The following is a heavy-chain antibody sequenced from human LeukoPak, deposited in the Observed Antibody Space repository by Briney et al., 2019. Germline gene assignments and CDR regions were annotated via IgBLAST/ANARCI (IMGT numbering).Heavy chain of an antibody. V-gene: IGHV1-2*06. CDR3: ARGHYYDSSGYHFDY. CDR1: GYTFTGYY. CDR2: INPNSGGT. Sequence: ASVKVSCKASGYTFTGYYMHWVRQAPGQGLEWMGRINPNSGGTNYAQKFQGRVTMTRDTSISTAYMELSRLRSDDMAVYYCARGHYYDSSGYHFDYWGQGTLVTVSS. J-gene: IGHJ4*02. D-gene: IGHD3-22*01.